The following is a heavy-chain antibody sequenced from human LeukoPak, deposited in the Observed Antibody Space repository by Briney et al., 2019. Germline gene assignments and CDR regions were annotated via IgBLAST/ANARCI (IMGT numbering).Heavy chain of an antibody. D-gene: IGHD3-22*01. J-gene: IGHJ5*02. Sequence: PGGSLRLSCAASGFTFSGYAMHWVRQAPGKGLEWVSYISSSSSTIYYADSVKGRFTISRDNAKNSLYLQMNSLRAEDTAVYYCARTGENYYDSSGYFNWFDPWGQGTLVTVSS. CDR1: GFTFSGYA. CDR2: ISSSSSTI. V-gene: IGHV3-48*01. CDR3: ARTGENYYDSSGYFNWFDP.